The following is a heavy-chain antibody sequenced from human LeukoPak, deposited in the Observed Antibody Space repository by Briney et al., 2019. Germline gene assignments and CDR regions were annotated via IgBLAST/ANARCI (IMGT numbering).Heavy chain of an antibody. J-gene: IGHJ4*02. CDR3: ATIGDRRSGELYRIDY. Sequence: GGSLRLSCAASGFTFSNYAMHWVRQAPGKGLEWVAVVSYDGSNKYYADSVKGRFTISRDNSKNKLYLQMNSLSAEDAAVYYCATIGDRRSGELYRIDYWGQGTLVTVSS. V-gene: IGHV3-30-3*01. D-gene: IGHD1-26*01. CDR1: GFTFSNYA. CDR2: VSYDGSNK.